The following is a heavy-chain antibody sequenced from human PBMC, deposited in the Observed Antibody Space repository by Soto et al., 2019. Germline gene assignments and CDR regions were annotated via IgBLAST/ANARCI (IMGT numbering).Heavy chain of an antibody. CDR3: ASGYSYGYHFDL. J-gene: IGHJ4*02. V-gene: IGHV3-48*03. D-gene: IGHD5-18*01. Sequence: GGSLRLSCAASGFTFSNYEMNWVRQAPGKGLEWVLYISSSGNTIYYADSVKGRFTSSRDNAKNSLYLQMNSLGAEDTAVYYCASGYSYGYHFDLWGQGTLVTVSS. CDR1: GFTFSNYE. CDR2: ISSSGNTI.